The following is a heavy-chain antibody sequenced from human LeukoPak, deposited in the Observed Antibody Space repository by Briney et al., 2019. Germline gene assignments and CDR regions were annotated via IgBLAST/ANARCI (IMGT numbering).Heavy chain of an antibody. Sequence: ASVKVSCKASGYTFTSYGISWVRQAPGQGLEWMGIINPSGGSTSYAQKFQGRVTMTRDMSTSTVYMELSSLRSEDTAVYYCAGSIVGATGGFDPWGQGTLVTVSS. CDR3: AGSIVGATGGFDP. CDR1: GYTFTSYG. V-gene: IGHV1-46*01. D-gene: IGHD1-26*01. J-gene: IGHJ5*02. CDR2: INPSGGST.